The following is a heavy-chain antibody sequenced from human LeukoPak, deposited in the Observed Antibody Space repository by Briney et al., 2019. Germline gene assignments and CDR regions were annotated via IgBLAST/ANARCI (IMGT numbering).Heavy chain of an antibody. D-gene: IGHD1-26*01. V-gene: IGHV3-30*04. J-gene: IGHJ5*02. Sequence: GGSLRLSCAASGFTFSSYAMHWVRQAPGKGLEWVAVISYDGSNKYYADSVKGRFTISRDNSKNTLYLQMNSLRAEDTALYYCAILPGSYEEEYNWFDPWGQGTLVTVSS. CDR3: AILPGSYEEEYNWFDP. CDR2: ISYDGSNK. CDR1: GFTFSSYA.